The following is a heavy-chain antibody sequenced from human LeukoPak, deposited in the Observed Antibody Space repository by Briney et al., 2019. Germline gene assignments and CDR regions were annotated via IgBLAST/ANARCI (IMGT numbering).Heavy chain of an antibody. CDR3: ARDQYYYDSNAWVGWFDS. D-gene: IGHD3-22*01. Sequence: PSETLSLTCTVSGYSISSGYYWGWIRQPPGKGLEWIGSIYHSGSTNYNPSLKSRVTISVDTSKNQFPLKLSSVTAADTAVYYCARDQYYYDSNAWVGWFDSWGQGTLVTVSS. J-gene: IGHJ5*01. CDR1: GYSISSGYY. CDR2: IYHSGST. V-gene: IGHV4-38-2*02.